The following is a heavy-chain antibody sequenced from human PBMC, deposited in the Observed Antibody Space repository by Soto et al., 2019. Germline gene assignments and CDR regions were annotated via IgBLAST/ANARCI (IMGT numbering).Heavy chain of an antibody. CDR2: IIPIFGTA. CDR3: ARAFWGIQLWYFDY. CDR1: GGTLSSYA. J-gene: IGHJ4*01. Sequence: QVQLVQSGAEVKKPGSSVKVSCKASGGTLSSYAISWVRQAPGQGLEWMGGIIPIFGTANYAQKFQGRVTITADESTSTAYMELSRLRSEDTAVYYCARAFWGIQLWYFDYWGRGTLVTVSS. D-gene: IGHD5-18*01. V-gene: IGHV1-69*01.